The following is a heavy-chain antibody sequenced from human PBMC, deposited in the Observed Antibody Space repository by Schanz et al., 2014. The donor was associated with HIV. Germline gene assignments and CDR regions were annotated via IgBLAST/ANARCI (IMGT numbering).Heavy chain of an antibody. V-gene: IGHV3-23*01. D-gene: IGHD1-1*01. Sequence: EVQILESGGGLVQPGGSLRLSCAASTFTFNNYDMGWVRQAPGKGLEWVSGISGNGGSTYHADSVKGRFTISRDNSKNTLYLQMNSLRAEDTAVYYCTKEVPPDVWGQGTTVTVSS. CDR3: TKEVPPDV. CDR2: ISGNGGST. CDR1: TFTFNNYD. J-gene: IGHJ6*02.